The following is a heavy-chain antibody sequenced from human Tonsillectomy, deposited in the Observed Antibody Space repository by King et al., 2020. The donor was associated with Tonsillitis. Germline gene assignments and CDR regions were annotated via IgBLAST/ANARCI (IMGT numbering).Heavy chain of an antibody. Sequence: QLVQSGGGVVQPGRSLRLSCAASGFTFRNSGIHWVRQAPGKGLEWVAVISYDGRNKFYADSVKGRFTISRDNYKNTLFLHMSSLRAEDTAVYYCAREGAGKDHYYGMDVWGQGTTSPSP. CDR2: ISYDGRNK. CDR3: AREGAGKDHYYGMDV. CDR1: GFTFRNSG. V-gene: IGHV3-30*03. J-gene: IGHJ6*02.